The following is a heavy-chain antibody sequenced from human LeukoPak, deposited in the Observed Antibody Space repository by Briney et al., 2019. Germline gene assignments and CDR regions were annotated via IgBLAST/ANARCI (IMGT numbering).Heavy chain of an antibody. Sequence: PSGTLSLTCTVSGGSISSGSYYWRWIRQPAGKGLEWIGRIYTSGSTNYNPSLKSRVTISVDTSKNQFSLKLSSVTAADTAVYYCARDGVLYSSSWYTEGYWFDPWGQGTLVTVSS. D-gene: IGHD6-13*01. CDR1: GGSISSGSYY. J-gene: IGHJ5*02. CDR2: IYTSGST. CDR3: ARDGVLYSSSWYTEGYWFDP. V-gene: IGHV4-61*02.